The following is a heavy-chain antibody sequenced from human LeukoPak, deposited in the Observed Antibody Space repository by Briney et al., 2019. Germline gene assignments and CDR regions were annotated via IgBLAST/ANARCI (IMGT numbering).Heavy chain of an antibody. CDR3: ARALMGDAFDI. CDR2: ISSSSSYI. V-gene: IGHV3-21*01. J-gene: IGHJ3*02. D-gene: IGHD3-16*01. Sequence: GGSLRLSCAASRFTFSSYSMNWVRQAPGKGLEWVSSISSSSSYIYYADSVKGRFTISRDNAKNSLYLQMNSLRAEDTAVYYCARALMGDAFDIWGQGTMVTVSS. CDR1: RFTFSSYS.